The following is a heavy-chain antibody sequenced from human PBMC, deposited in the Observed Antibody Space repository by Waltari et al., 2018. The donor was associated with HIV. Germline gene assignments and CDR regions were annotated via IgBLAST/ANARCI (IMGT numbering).Heavy chain of an antibody. D-gene: IGHD6-13*01. J-gene: IGHJ5*02. CDR1: GFTFNSYS. V-gene: IGHV3-21*01. CDR3: ARDSRDNSWSLNFFDP. Sequence: EVQLVESGGGPVKPGGSLRLSGRAPGFTFNSYSLNWVRQAPGKGLEWISSISSSGTFTHYADSVKGRFTISRDNANKSVYLQMNSLRAEDTAVYYCARDSRDNSWSLNFFDPWGQGTLVTVSS. CDR2: ISSSGTFT.